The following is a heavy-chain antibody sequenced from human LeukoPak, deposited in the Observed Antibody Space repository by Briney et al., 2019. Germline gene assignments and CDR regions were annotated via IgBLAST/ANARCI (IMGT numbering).Heavy chain of an antibody. CDR2: IYYSGST. CDR3: ARASKEQWLAIDY. D-gene: IGHD6-19*01. Sequence: KASETLSLTCTVSGGSISSGGYSWSWIRQHPGKGLEWIGYIYYSGSTYYNPSLNSRVTISVGTSKNQFSLKLSSVTAADTAVYYCARASKEQWLAIDYWGQGTLVTVSS. V-gene: IGHV4-31*03. J-gene: IGHJ4*02. CDR1: GGSISSGGYS.